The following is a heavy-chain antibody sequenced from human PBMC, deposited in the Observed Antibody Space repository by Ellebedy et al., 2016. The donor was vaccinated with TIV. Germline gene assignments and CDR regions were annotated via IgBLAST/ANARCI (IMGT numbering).Heavy chain of an antibody. CDR1: GFNFRSYW. V-gene: IGHV3-7*01. CDR3: ARAVAKPETAMAPGWFDP. Sequence: GGSLRLSXAASGFNFRSYWMTWVRQTPGKGLEWVANIKQDGSEKYYVESVKGRFTISRDNAKKSLYLQMNSLRAEDTAVYYCARAVAKPETAMAPGWFDPWGQGTQVIVSS. J-gene: IGHJ5*02. CDR2: IKQDGSEK. D-gene: IGHD5-18*01.